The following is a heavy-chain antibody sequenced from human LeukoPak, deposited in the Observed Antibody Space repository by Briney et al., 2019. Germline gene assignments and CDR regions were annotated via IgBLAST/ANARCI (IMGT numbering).Heavy chain of an antibody. Sequence: ASVKVSCKASGYTFTGYYMHWVRQAPGQGLEWMGWINPNTGDTNYAQKFQGRVTMTRDTSIITAYMELSRLRSDDTAVYYCARVAGYHSSGWRANRFDPWGQGTLVTVSS. CDR3: ARVAGYHSSGWRANRFDP. J-gene: IGHJ5*02. D-gene: IGHD6-19*01. CDR2: INPNTGDT. CDR1: GYTFTGYY. V-gene: IGHV1-2*02.